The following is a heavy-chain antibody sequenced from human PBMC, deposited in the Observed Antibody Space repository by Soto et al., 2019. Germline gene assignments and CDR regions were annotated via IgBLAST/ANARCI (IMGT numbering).Heavy chain of an antibody. CDR3: ATYCGGGSCYSGYYYYGMDV. CDR1: GFTFSSYG. J-gene: IGHJ6*02. Sequence: QVQLVESGGGVVQPGRSLRLSCAASGFTFSSYGMHWVRQAPGKGLEWVAVIWYDGSNKYYADSVKGRFTISRDNSKNTLYLQMNSLRAEDTAVYYCATYCGGGSCYSGYYYYGMDVWGQGTTVTVSS. CDR2: IWYDGSNK. D-gene: IGHD2-15*01. V-gene: IGHV3-33*01.